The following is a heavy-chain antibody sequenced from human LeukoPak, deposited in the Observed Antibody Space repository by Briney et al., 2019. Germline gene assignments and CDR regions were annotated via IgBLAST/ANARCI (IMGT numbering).Heavy chain of an antibody. CDR1: GYTFTGHY. V-gene: IGHV1-2*02. Sequence: ASVKVSCKASGYTFTGHYMNWVRQAPGQGLEWMGWINPNSGGTNNAQKFQGRVTMTRDTSINTVYMELSSLLSDDTAIYYCARSGRGFYGFDMWGQGTMVTVSS. CDR2: INPNSGGT. J-gene: IGHJ3*02. D-gene: IGHD1-14*01. CDR3: ARSGRGFYGFDM.